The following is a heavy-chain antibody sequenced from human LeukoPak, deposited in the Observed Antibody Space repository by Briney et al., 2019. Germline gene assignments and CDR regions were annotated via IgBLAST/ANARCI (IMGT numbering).Heavy chain of an antibody. V-gene: IGHV4-39*01. CDR1: GGSISSGGYF. D-gene: IGHD2-2*01. CDR3: ARHSPALPDY. Sequence: PSETLSLTCTVSGGSISSGGYFWTWIRQPPGKGLEWIGSIYYSGSTYYNPSLKSRVTISVDTSKNQFSLKLSSVTAADTAVYYCARHSPALPDYWGQGTLVTVSS. J-gene: IGHJ4*02. CDR2: IYYSGST.